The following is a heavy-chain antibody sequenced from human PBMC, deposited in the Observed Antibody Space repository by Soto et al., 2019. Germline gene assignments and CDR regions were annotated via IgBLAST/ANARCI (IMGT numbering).Heavy chain of an antibody. J-gene: IGHJ4*02. V-gene: IGHV4-59*01. D-gene: IGHD2-15*01. CDR1: GGSISGSF. CDR2: IHSSGST. CDR3: ARYCSGGGCSSKSLDY. Sequence: SETLSLTCTVSGGSISGSFWTWVRQPPGKGLEWIGYIHSSGSTGYNPSLKSRVTISVDTSKNQFSLKVSSVTAADTAIYYCARYCSGGGCSSKSLDYWGQGALVTVSS.